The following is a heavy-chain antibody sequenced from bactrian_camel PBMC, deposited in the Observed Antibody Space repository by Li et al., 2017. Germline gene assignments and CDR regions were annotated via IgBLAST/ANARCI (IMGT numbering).Heavy chain of an antibody. CDR1: GFTFNTAA. J-gene: IGHJ6*01. V-gene: IGHV3S1*01. D-gene: IGHD1*01. CDR3: AKQIGCCFNALEA. CDR2: IAHWGTT. Sequence: HVQLVESGGGSVQAGGSLTLSCAASGFTFNTAAMTWVRQAPGKGLEWVGAIAHWGTTYYNDSLKGRLTISRDNAKNTQYLELNDLKTEDTAMYYCAKQIGCCFNALEAWGPGTQVTVS.